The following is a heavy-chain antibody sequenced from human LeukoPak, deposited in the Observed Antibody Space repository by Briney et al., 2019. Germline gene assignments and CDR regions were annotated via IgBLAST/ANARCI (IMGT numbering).Heavy chain of an antibody. Sequence: SETLSLTCAVYGGSFSGYYWSWIRQPPGKGLEWIGEINHSGSTNYNPSLKSRVTISVDTSKNQFSLKLSSVTAADTAVYYCASVARYCSGGSCYPEYWGQGTLVTVSS. CDR2: INHSGST. V-gene: IGHV4-34*01. J-gene: IGHJ4*02. D-gene: IGHD2-15*01. CDR1: GGSFSGYY. CDR3: ASVARYCSGGSCYPEY.